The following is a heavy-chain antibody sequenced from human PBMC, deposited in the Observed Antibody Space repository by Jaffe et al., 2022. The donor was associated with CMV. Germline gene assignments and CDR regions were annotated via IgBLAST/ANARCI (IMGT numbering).Heavy chain of an antibody. V-gene: IGHV3-15*01. CDR1: GFIFTNAW. CDR3: SLYSSGYYFGDN. D-gene: IGHD3-22*01. J-gene: IGHJ4*02. Sequence: EVHLVESGGGLVKPGGSLRLSCGASGFIFTNAWMSWVRQAPGKGLEWIGRIKSKSDGGTIDYAAPVKGRFIISRDDAKNTLYLQMTRLDIEDTAVYYCSLYSSGYYFGDNWGQGTLVTVSS. CDR2: IKSKSDGGTI.